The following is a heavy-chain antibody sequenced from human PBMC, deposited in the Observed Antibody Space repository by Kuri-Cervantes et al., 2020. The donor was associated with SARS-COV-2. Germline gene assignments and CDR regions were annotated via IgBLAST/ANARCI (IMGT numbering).Heavy chain of an antibody. CDR1: GYTFTSYG. Sequence: ASVKVSCKASGYTFTSYGISRVRQAPGQGLEWMGWINAGNGNTKYSQKFQGRVTITRDTSASTAYMELSSLRSEDTAVYYCARGNPYYYYYGMDVWGQGTTVTVSS. CDR2: INAGNGNT. J-gene: IGHJ6*02. V-gene: IGHV1-18*04. CDR3: ARGNPYYYYYGMDV.